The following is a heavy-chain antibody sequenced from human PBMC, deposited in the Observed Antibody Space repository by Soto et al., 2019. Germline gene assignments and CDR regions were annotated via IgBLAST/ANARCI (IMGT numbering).Heavy chain of an antibody. D-gene: IGHD6-19*01. CDR3: AKDGQWSGGSFDY. Sequence: GGSLRLSCTASRFTFRNYAVNWVRQAPGKGLVWVSTINDSGGSTYYADSVKGRFTISRDNSKNMLYLQMNSLRAEDTAIYYCAKDGQWSGGSFDYWGQGT. CDR1: RFTFRNYA. V-gene: IGHV3-23*01. J-gene: IGHJ4*02. CDR2: INDSGGST.